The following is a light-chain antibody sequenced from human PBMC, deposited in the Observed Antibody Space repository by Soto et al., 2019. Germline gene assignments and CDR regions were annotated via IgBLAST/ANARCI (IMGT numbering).Light chain of an antibody. CDR2: HAS. CDR3: QQRSRWPWT. J-gene: IGKJ1*01. CDR1: QSISNW. Sequence: DIQMTQSPSTLPASVGDRVTITCRASQSISNWLAWYQQKPGTAPKVLIYHASNLQSGVPPRFSGSGSGTDFTLAISSLQPEDFAVYYCQQRSRWPWTFGQGTKVDIK. V-gene: IGKV1-5*01.